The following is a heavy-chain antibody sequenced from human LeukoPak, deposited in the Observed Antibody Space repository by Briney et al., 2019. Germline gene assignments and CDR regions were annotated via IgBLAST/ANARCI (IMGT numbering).Heavy chain of an antibody. Sequence: SETLSLTCAVCSGSLGNYYWSWIRQPPGKGLEWIGEINHSGSTNYNPSLKSRVTISVDTSKNQFSLRLNSVTAADTAVYYCARSRAFNSGAFDPWGQGSLVTVSS. CDR2: INHSGST. V-gene: IGHV4-34*01. D-gene: IGHD1-26*01. J-gene: IGHJ5*02. CDR1: SGSLGNYY. CDR3: ARSRAFNSGAFDP.